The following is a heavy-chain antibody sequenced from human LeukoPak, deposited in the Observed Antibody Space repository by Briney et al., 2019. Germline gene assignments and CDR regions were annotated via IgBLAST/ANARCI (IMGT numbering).Heavy chain of an antibody. D-gene: IGHD6-19*01. Sequence: GGSLRLSCAASGFTFSSYEMNWIRQAPGKGLEWVSYISSSGSTIYYADSVKGRFTISRDNAKNSLYLQMNSLRAEDTAVHYCARVGYSSGWPYFDYWGQGTLVTVSS. CDR3: ARVGYSSGWPYFDY. V-gene: IGHV3-48*03. CDR2: ISSSGSTI. J-gene: IGHJ4*02. CDR1: GFTFSSYE.